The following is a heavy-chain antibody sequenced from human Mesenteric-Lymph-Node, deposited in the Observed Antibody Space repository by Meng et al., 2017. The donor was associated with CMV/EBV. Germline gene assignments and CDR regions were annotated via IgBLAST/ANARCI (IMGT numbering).Heavy chain of an antibody. CDR2: INHRGST. V-gene: IGHV4-34*01. D-gene: IGHD1-1*01. CDR3: ARANDFDY. CDR1: NESASGYY. J-gene: IGHJ4*02. Sequence: GSLRLSCTVYNESASGYYWSWIRQPPGKGLEWFGEINHRGSTNYKPSLKSRVTISVDTSKNQFSLRLTAVTAADTAVYYCARANDFDYWGPGTLVTVSS.